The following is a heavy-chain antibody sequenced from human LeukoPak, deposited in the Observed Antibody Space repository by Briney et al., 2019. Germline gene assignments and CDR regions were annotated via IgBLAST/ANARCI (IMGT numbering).Heavy chain of an antibody. Sequence: SETLSLTCTVSGGSIGSYYWSWIRQSPGGGLEWIGYIYYSGDTAYNPSLRSRVTMPVDTSKNQFSLQLRSMTTADTAVYFCVRGPYGASISKWFDPWGQGTQVIVSP. J-gene: IGHJ5*02. CDR2: IYYSGDT. V-gene: IGHV4-59*01. CDR1: GGSIGSYY. D-gene: IGHD4/OR15-4a*01. CDR3: VRGPYGASISKWFDP.